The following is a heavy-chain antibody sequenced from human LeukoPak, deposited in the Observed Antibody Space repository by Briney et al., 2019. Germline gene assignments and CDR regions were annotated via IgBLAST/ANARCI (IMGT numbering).Heavy chain of an antibody. CDR3: ARVDSLVVITTPGAFDI. CDR2: IYSGGST. V-gene: IGHV3-53*01. CDR1: GFTVSSNY. Sequence: GGSLRLSCAASGFTVSSNYMSWVRQAPGKGLEWVSVIYSGGSTYYADSVKGRFTISRDNSKNTLYLQMNSLRAEDTAVYYCARVDSLVVITTPGAFDIWGQGTMVTVSS. D-gene: IGHD3-22*01. J-gene: IGHJ3*02.